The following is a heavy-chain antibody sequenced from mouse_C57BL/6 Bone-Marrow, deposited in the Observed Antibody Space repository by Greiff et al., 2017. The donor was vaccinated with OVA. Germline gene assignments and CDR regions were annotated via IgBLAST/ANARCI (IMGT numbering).Heavy chain of an antibody. Sequence: QVQLQQPGAELVRPGSSVKLSCKASGYTFTSYWMHWVKQRPIQGLEWIGNIDPSDSETHYNQKFKDKATLTVDKSSSTAYMQLSSLTSEDSAVYYCARGGTSTMITTGAMDYWGQGTSVTVSS. CDR3: ARGGTSTMITTGAMDY. CDR1: GYTFTSYW. J-gene: IGHJ4*01. V-gene: IGHV1-52*01. CDR2: IDPSDSET. D-gene: IGHD2-4*01.